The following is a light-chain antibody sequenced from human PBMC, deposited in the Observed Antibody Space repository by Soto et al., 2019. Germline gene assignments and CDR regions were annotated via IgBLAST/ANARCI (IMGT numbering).Light chain of an antibody. CDR3: QQSYSTPWT. CDR1: QSISSY. V-gene: IGKV1-39*01. CDR2: AAS. J-gene: IGKJ1*01. Sequence: DIQMTQSPSSLSASVGDRFTITCRASQSISSYLHWYQQKPGKAPKLLIYAASSLQSGVPSRFSGSGSGTDFTLTISSLQPEDFATYYCQQSYSTPWTFGQGTKVDIK.